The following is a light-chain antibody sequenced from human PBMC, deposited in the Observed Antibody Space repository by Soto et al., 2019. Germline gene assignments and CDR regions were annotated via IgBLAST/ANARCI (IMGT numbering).Light chain of an antibody. Sequence: QAVVTQPPSVSAALGQKVTISCSGTSSNIGNKYVSWYQQLPGTAPKLLIYENNKRPSGIPDRFSGSKSGTSATLDITGLQTGDEADYYCGTWDSSLSGGVFGGGTKVTVL. CDR1: SSNIGNKY. CDR2: ENN. V-gene: IGLV1-51*02. J-gene: IGLJ2*01. CDR3: GTWDSSLSGGV.